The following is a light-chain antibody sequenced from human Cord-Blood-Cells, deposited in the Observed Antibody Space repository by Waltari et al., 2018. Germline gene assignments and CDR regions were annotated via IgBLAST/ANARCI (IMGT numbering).Light chain of an antibody. CDR1: QSISSW. CDR3: QQNNSYYT. J-gene: IGKJ2*01. V-gene: IGKV1-5*01. CDR2: DAS. Sequence: DIQMTQSPSTLSASVGDRVTITCRASQSISSWLAWYQQKPGKAPKLLIYDASSLESGVPSRFSGSGSVTEFTLTISSLQPDDFATYYCQQNNSYYTFGQGTKLEIK.